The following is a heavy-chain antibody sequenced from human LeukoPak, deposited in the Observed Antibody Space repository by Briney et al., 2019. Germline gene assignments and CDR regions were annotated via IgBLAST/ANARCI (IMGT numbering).Heavy chain of an antibody. J-gene: IGHJ5*02. CDR1: RFTFSSYV. CDR2: ISNSGGRT. Sequence: GGSLRLSCAASRFTFSSYVMNWVRQAPGKGLEWVSEISNSGGRTYYADSVKGRFTISRDNSKNTLYLQMNSLRAEDTAVYYCAKGTSGSYYHWGQGTPVTVSS. D-gene: IGHD1-26*01. CDR3: AKGTSGSYYH. V-gene: IGHV3-23*01.